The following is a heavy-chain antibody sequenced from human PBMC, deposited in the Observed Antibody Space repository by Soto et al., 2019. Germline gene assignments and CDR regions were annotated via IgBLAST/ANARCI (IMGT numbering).Heavy chain of an antibody. Sequence: GGSLRLSCAASGFTFDDYTMHWVRQAPGKGLEWVSLISWDGGSTYYADSVKGRFTISRDNSKNSLYLQMNSLRTEDTALYYCAKALEYSNLRDYYYGMDVWGQGTTVTVSS. D-gene: IGHD4-4*01. CDR1: GFTFDDYT. CDR2: ISWDGGST. CDR3: AKALEYSNLRDYYYGMDV. J-gene: IGHJ6*02. V-gene: IGHV3-43*01.